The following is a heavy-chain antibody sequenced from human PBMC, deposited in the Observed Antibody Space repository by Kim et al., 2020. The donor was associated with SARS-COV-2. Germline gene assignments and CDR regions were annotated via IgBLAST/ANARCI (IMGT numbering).Heavy chain of an antibody. J-gene: IGHJ6*02. V-gene: IGHV3-7*03. CDR1: GFTFTNYW. CDR2: MNQDGREK. CDR3: ARGGAQIF. D-gene: IGHD3-16*01. Sequence: GGSLRLSCEASGFTFTNYWMSWVRQAPGKGLEWVANMNQDGREKYYGDSVEGRFIISRDNAKNSVYLQMNSLRRADTAVYYCARGGAQIFWGQGTTGTVS.